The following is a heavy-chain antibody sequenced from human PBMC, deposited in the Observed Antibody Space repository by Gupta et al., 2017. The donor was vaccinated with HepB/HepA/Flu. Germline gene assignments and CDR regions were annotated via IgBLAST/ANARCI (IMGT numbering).Heavy chain of an antibody. Sequence: QVQLVQSGAEVKKPGASVTVSCKASGYTFTSYYMHWVRQAPGQGLEWMGIINPSGGSTSYAQKFQGRVTMTRDTSTSTVYMELSSLRSEDTAVYYCAARYCGGDCYLGHYYYGMNVWGQGTTVTVSS. CDR3: AARYCGGDCYLGHYYYGMNV. D-gene: IGHD2-21*02. CDR2: INPSGGST. CDR1: GYTFTSYY. J-gene: IGHJ6*02. V-gene: IGHV1-46*01.